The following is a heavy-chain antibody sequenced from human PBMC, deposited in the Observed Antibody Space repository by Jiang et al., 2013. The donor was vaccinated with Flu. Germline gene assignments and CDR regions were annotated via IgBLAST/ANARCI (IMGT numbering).Heavy chain of an antibody. V-gene: IGHV3-11*01. CDR1: GFTFSDYY. Sequence: LSCAASGFTFSDYYMSWIRQAPGKGLEWVSYISSSGSTIYYADSVKGRFTISRDNAKNSLYLQMNSLRAEDTAVYYCARTRPDSYGGLYFDYWGQGTLVTVSS. J-gene: IGHJ4*02. D-gene: IGHD4-23*01. CDR3: ARTRPDSYGGLYFDY. CDR2: ISSSGSTI.